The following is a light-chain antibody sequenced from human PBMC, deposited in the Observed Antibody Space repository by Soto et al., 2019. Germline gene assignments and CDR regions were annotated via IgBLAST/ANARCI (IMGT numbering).Light chain of an antibody. V-gene: IGLV1-40*01. J-gene: IGLJ3*02. CDR3: QSYDSSLGASGLL. CDR2: GNT. Sequence: QAVVTQPPSVSGAPGQRVTISCTGSSSNIGAGFDVHWYQQLPGAAPRVLIYGNTNRPSGVPDRFSGSKSGTSASLAITGLRAEDEANYYCQSYDSSLGASGLLFGGGTKLTVL. CDR1: SSNIGAGFD.